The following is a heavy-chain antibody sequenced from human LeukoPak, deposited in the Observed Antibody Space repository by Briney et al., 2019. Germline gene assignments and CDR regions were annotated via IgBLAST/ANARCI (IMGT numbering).Heavy chain of an antibody. CDR3: ARRGYRGSWYYFDY. Sequence: SETLSLTCTVAGGSISSSRYYWGWIRQPPGKGLEWIGSIYYSGSTYYNPSLKSRVTISVDTSKNQFSLKLSSVTAADTAVYYCARRGYRGSWYYFDYWGQGTLVTVSS. CDR1: GGSISSSRYY. CDR2: IYYSGST. J-gene: IGHJ4*02. D-gene: IGHD6-13*01. V-gene: IGHV4-39*01.